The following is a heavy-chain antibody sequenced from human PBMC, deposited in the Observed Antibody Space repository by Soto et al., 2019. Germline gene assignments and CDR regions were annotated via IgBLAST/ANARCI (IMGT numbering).Heavy chain of an antibody. CDR2: ISAYNGNT. J-gene: IGHJ4*02. Sequence: ASVKVSCKASGYTFTSYGISWVRQAPGQGLEWMGWISAYNGNTNYAQKLQGRVTMTTDTSTSTAYMELRSLRSDDTAVYYCAREGGTMVRGVIIRDYWGQGTLVTVSS. V-gene: IGHV1-18*04. CDR3: AREGGTMVRGVIIRDY. D-gene: IGHD3-10*01. CDR1: GYTFTSYG.